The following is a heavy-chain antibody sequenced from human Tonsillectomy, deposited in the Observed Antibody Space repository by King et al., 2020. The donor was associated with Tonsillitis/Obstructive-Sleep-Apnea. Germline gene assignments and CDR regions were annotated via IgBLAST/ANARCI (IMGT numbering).Heavy chain of an antibody. V-gene: IGHV3-49*04. CDR3: TRETCGRTSCYFGYGMDV. Sequence: EVQLVESGGGFVQPGRSLRLSCTASRFTFGDYAMSWVRQAPGKGLEWVGFIRSKAYGGTTEYAASVKGRFTISRDDSKSIAYLQMNSLKTEDTAVYYCTRETCGRTSCYFGYGMDVWGQGTTVTVSS. CDR2: IRSKAYGGTT. D-gene: IGHD2-2*01. J-gene: IGHJ6*02. CDR1: RFTFGDYA.